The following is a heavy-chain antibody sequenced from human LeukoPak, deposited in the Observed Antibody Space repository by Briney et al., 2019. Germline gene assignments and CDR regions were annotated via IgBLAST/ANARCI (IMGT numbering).Heavy chain of an antibody. Sequence: PGGSLRLSCAASGFTFSGSAMHWVRQASGKGLEWVGRIRSKANSYATAYAASVKGRFTISRDDSKNTAYLQMNSLKTEDTAVCYCTRSAPYYDILTGYSGYYYYMDVWGKGTTVTVSS. CDR1: GFTFSGSA. V-gene: IGHV3-73*01. J-gene: IGHJ6*03. CDR2: IRSKANSYAT. D-gene: IGHD3-9*01. CDR3: TRSAPYYDILTGYSGYYYYMDV.